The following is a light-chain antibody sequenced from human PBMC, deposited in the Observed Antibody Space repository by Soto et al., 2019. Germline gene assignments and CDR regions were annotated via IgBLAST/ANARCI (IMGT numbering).Light chain of an antibody. Sequence: DIVMTQSPDSLAVSLGERATINCKSSQSVLYSSNNKNYLAWYQHKSGQPPKLLIYWASTRESGVPDRFSGSGSGTDFTLTINSLQAEDVAVYYCQQYYDTAPFFGQGTKLEIK. J-gene: IGKJ2*01. CDR2: WAS. CDR1: QSVLYSSNNKNY. CDR3: QQYYDTAPF. V-gene: IGKV4-1*01.